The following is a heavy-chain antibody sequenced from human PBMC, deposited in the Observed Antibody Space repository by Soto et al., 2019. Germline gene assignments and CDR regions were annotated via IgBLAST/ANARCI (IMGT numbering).Heavy chain of an antibody. CDR2: IYPGDSDT. V-gene: IGHV5-51*01. CDR3: ARGTYYYGSGPRDAHYYSGMDV. J-gene: IGHJ6*02. CDR1: GYTFSSYW. Sequence: GESLKISCXGSGYTFSSYWIGWVRQVPGKGLEWMGIIYPGDSDTRYSPSFQGQVTISADKSISTAYLQWSSLKASDTAMYYCARGTYYYGSGPRDAHYYSGMDVWGQGTTVTVSS. D-gene: IGHD3-10*01.